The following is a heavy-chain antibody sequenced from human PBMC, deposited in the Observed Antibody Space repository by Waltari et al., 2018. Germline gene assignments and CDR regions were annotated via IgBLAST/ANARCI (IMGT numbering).Heavy chain of an antibody. J-gene: IGHJ4*02. D-gene: IGHD2-8*02. CDR2: IDYRGAA. Sequence: VLLQESGPGLVKPSQTLSLTCSVSADSSTSHYYWNWIRQPPGKGLEWIGYIDYRGAAHYSPSLKSRVSMSVDTSKSEFSLNLTSVTAADTAVYFCSSGPVPGPNYWGQGILVAVSS. CDR3: SSGPVPGPNY. CDR1: ADSSTSHYY. V-gene: IGHV4-30-4*08.